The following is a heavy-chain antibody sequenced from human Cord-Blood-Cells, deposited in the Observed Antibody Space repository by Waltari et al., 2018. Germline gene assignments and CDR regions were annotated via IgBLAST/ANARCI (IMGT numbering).Heavy chain of an antibody. J-gene: IGHJ3*02. CDR3: AHSLQGIAADAFDI. V-gene: IGHV2-5*01. Sequence: QITLKESGPTLVKPTQTLTLTCTFSGFSLSTSGVGVGWIRQPPGKALEWLALIYWNDDKRYSPSLKSRLTITKDTSKNQVVLTMTNMDPVDTATYYCAHSLQGIAADAFDIWGQGTMVTVSS. CDR2: IYWNDDK. D-gene: IGHD6-13*01. CDR1: GFSLSTSGVG.